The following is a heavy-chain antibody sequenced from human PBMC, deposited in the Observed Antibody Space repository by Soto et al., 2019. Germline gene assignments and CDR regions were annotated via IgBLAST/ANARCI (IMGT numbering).Heavy chain of an antibody. CDR2: IYYSGST. D-gene: IGHD3-9*01. J-gene: IGHJ4*02. V-gene: IGHV4-59*01. Sequence: PSETLSLTCTVSGGSISSYYWSWIRQPPGKGLEWIGYIYYSGSTNYNPSLKSRVTISVDTSKNQFSLKLSSVTAADTAVYYCARDHLRYFDWLYWGQGTLVTVSS. CDR3: ARDHLRYFDWLY. CDR1: GGSISSYY.